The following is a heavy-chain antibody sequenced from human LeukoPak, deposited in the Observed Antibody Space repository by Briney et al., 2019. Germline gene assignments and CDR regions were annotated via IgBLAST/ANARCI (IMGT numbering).Heavy chain of an antibody. CDR2: IYTSGST. Sequence: SETLSLTCTVSGGPISSYYWSWIRQPAGRGLEWIGRIYTSGSTNYNPSLKSRVTMSVDTSKNQFSLKLSSVTAADTAVYYCARGSAVAGKSWFDPWGQGTLVTVSS. CDR1: GGPISSYY. CDR3: ARGSAVAGKSWFDP. V-gene: IGHV4-4*07. D-gene: IGHD6-19*01. J-gene: IGHJ5*02.